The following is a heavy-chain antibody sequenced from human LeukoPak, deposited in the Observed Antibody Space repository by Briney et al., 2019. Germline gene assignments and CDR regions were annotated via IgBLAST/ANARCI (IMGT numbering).Heavy chain of an antibody. V-gene: IGHV1-46*01. J-gene: IGHJ3*02. D-gene: IGHD2-15*01. CDR3: ARVRGVVVVAANDAFDI. CDR2: INPSGGST. Sequence: ASVKVSCKASGYTFISYYMHWVRQAPGQGLEWMGIINPSGGSTSYAQKFQGRVTMTRDTSTSTVYMELSSLRSEDTAVYYCARVRGVVVVAANDAFDIWGQGTMVTASS. CDR1: GYTFISYY.